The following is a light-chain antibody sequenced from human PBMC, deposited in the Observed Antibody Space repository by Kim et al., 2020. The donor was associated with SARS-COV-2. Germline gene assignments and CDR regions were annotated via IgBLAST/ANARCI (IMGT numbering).Light chain of an antibody. V-gene: IGLV6-57*03. Sequence: KTVPISCPRSSGRIASNYVQWYRQRPVSATTTVIYEDNQRPSGVPDRFSGSIDSSSNSASLTISGLKTEDEADYYCQSYDSSNQVFGGGTQLTVL. CDR2: EDN. CDR1: SGRIASNY. CDR3: QSYDSSNQV. J-gene: IGLJ2*01.